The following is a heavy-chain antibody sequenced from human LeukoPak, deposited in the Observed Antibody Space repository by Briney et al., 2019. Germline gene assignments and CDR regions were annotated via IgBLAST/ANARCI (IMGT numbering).Heavy chain of an antibody. J-gene: IGHJ3*02. V-gene: IGHV4-34*01. Sequence: SETLSLTCAVYGGSFSGYYWSWIRQPPGKGLEWIGEINHSGGTNYNPSLKSRVTISVDTSKNQFSLKLSSVTAADTAVYYCASAMIGVPNDVFDIGGQGTRVTVS. CDR2: INHSGGT. CDR3: ASAMIGVPNDVFDI. D-gene: IGHD3-22*01. CDR1: GGSFSGYY.